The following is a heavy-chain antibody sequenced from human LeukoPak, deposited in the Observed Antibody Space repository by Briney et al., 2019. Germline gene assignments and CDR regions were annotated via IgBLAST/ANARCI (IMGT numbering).Heavy chain of an antibody. CDR1: GFTFSNYA. J-gene: IGHJ4*02. CDR2: ISVNGDST. D-gene: IGHD5-12*01. Sequence: GGSLRLSCAASGFTFSNYAMSWVRQAPGKGLEWVSAISVNGDSTYYANSVKGRFTISRDNSKNTLYLQMNSLRAEDTAVYYCAKDRRIVATDGGFDYWGQGTLVTVSS. V-gene: IGHV3-23*01. CDR3: AKDRRIVATDGGFDY.